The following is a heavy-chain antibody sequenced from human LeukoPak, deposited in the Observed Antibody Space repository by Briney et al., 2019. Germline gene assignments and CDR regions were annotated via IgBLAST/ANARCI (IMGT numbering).Heavy chain of an antibody. J-gene: IGHJ4*02. CDR2: INPSGGST. D-gene: IGHD3-10*01. Sequence: ASVKVSCKASGYTFTRYYMHWVRQAPGQGLEWMGIINPSGGSTSYAQKFQGRVTMTRDMSTSTVYMELSSLRSEDTAVYYCARGGAYYGSGIGEIDYWGQGTLVTVSS. CDR3: ARGGAYYGSGIGEIDY. CDR1: GYTFTRYY. V-gene: IGHV1-46*01.